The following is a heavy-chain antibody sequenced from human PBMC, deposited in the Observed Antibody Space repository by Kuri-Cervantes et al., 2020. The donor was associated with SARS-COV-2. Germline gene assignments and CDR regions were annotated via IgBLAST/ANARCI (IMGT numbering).Heavy chain of an antibody. CDR3: ARKYDFWSGYSYYYGMDV. J-gene: IGHJ6*02. Sequence: GSLRLSCTVSGGSISSSSYYWGWIRQPPGKGLEWIGSIYYSGSTYYNPSLKSRVTISVDTSKNQFSLKLSSVTAADTAVYYCARKYDFWSGYSYYYGMDVWGQGTTVTVSS. CDR2: IYYSGST. D-gene: IGHD3-3*01. CDR1: GGSISSSSYY. V-gene: IGHV4-39*07.